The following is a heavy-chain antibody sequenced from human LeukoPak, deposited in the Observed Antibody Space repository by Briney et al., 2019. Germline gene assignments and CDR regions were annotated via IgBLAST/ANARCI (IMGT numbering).Heavy chain of an antibody. CDR2: IHPGGTI. D-gene: IGHD2-21*01. V-gene: IGHV4-31*03. Sequence: NPSETLSLTCSVSGGFISGSGHYWTWTRQHPGGGLEWLGFIHPGGTIYYKPSLSSRLTISADTSKNQMSLKLSSVTAADTAVYYCARRLLHYYYMDVWGKGTTVTVSS. J-gene: IGHJ6*03. CDR1: GGFISGSGHY. CDR3: ARRLLHYYYMDV.